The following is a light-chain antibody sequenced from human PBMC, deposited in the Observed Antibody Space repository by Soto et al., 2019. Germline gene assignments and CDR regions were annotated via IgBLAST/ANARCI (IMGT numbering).Light chain of an antibody. V-gene: IGKV3-15*01. CDR2: GAS. CDR1: QSVISS. CDR3: QQHNKWPWT. Sequence: EIVMTQSPATLSMSPGEKVTLSCRASQSVISSLAWNQQKPGQAPRLLIYGASTRATGVPDRFSGSGSGTEFTLTISSLQSEDFAVYYCQQHNKWPWTFGQGTKVEIK. J-gene: IGKJ1*01.